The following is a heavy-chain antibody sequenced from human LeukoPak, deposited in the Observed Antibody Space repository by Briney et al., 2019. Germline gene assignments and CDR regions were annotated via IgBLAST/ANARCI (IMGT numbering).Heavy chain of an antibody. D-gene: IGHD1-26*01. CDR1: GYTLTELS. CDR3: AVTLEGRGRWEEIDY. J-gene: IGHJ4*02. Sequence: VASVKVSCKVPGYTLTELSMHWVRQAPGKGLEWMGGFDPVEGDTIYAQKFQGRVTMTEDTSTDTAYMELSSLRSDDAAVYYCAVTLEGRGRWEEIDYWGQGTLVTVSS. V-gene: IGHV1-24*01. CDR2: FDPVEGDT.